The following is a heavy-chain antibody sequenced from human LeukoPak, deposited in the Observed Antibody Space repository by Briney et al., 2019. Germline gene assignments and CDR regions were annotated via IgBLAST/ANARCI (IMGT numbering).Heavy chain of an antibody. CDR1: GYTFTSYA. CDR2: INAGNGNT. J-gene: IGHJ6*02. CDR3: ARDFGGLTGYYYYYGMDV. Sequence: ASVKVSCKASGYTFTSYAMHWVRQAPGQRLEWMGWINAGNGNTKYSQKFQGRVTITADESTSTAYMELSSLRSEDTAVYYCARDFGGLTGYYYYYGMDVWGQGTTVTVSS. V-gene: IGHV1-3*01. D-gene: IGHD3-9*01.